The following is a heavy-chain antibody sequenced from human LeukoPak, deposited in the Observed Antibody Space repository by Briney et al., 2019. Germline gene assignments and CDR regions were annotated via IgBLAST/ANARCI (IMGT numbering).Heavy chain of an antibody. Sequence: SETLSLTCTGSGGSISSADYYWSWIRQPPGRGLEWIGYIYYSGSTYYNPSLKSRVTISLDTSKNQFSLKLSSVTAADTAVFYCARVRRSSFDYWGQGTLVTVSS. CDR3: ARVRRSSFDY. CDR2: IYYSGST. J-gene: IGHJ4*02. V-gene: IGHV4-30-4*08. D-gene: IGHD3-10*01. CDR1: GGSISSADYY.